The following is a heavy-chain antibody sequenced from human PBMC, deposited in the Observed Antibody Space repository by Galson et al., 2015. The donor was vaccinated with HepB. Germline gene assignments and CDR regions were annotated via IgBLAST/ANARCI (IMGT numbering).Heavy chain of an antibody. Sequence: ETLSLTCTVSGGSINNYYWSWIRQPPGKGLEWIGYIYYNGRTNYNPSLKSRVTISVDTSKKQFSLRLSSVTAADTAVYYCARGWEWEQLPGWVDPWGQGTLVTVSS. V-gene: IGHV4-59*01. D-gene: IGHD1-26*01. CDR3: ARGWEWEQLPGWVDP. CDR1: GGSINNYY. J-gene: IGHJ5*02. CDR2: IYYNGRT.